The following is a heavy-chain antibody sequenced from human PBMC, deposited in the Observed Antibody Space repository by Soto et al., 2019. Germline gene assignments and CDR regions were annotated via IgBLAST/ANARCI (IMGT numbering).Heavy chain of an antibody. CDR1: SGSISSSSYF. J-gene: IGHJ6*03. Sequence: QLQLQESGPGLVKPSETLSLTCTVSSGSISSSSYFWGWIRQPPGKGLEWIGNIYYSGSTYYNPSLKSRVTISVDTSKNQFSLKLSSVTAADTAVYYCARVVRAYPFYYYYMDGWGKGTTVTVSS. D-gene: IGHD2-15*01. CDR2: IYYSGST. CDR3: ARVVRAYPFYYYYMDG. V-gene: IGHV4-39*01.